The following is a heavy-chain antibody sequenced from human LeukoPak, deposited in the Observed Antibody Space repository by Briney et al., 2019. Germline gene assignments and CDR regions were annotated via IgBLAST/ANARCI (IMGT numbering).Heavy chain of an antibody. Sequence: PGGSLRLSCVASGFTFSSYAMHWVRQAPGKGLEWVALISYDGNNKYYADSVKGRFTISRDNFKNTVYLQMNSLKTEDTAVYYCTTTALSGWYIISGVEAFDIWGQGTMVTVSS. J-gene: IGHJ3*02. CDR3: TTTALSGWYIISGVEAFDI. CDR2: ISYDGNNK. D-gene: IGHD6-19*01. V-gene: IGHV3-30*04. CDR1: GFTFSSYA.